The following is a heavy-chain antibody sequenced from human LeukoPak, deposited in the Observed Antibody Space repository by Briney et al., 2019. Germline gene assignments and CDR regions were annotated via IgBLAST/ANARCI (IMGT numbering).Heavy chain of an antibody. D-gene: IGHD2-15*01. V-gene: IGHV1-3*01. Sequence: ASVKVSCKASGYTFTSYAMHWVRQAPGQRLEWMGWINAGNGNTKYSQKFQGRAIITRDTSASTAYMELSSLRSEDTTVYYCARGDCSGGSCYSTFNGMDVWGQGTTVTVSS. CDR2: INAGNGNT. CDR3: ARGDCSGGSCYSTFNGMDV. J-gene: IGHJ6*02. CDR1: GYTFTSYA.